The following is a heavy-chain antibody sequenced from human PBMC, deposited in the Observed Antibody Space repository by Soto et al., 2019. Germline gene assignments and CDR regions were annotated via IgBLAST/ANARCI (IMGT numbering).Heavy chain of an antibody. D-gene: IGHD2-15*01. CDR3: VKQAHGLDGVAFDY. V-gene: IGHV3-64D*06. CDR1: GFIFSEST. CDR2: VSTSGRST. J-gene: IGHJ4*02. Sequence: PGGSLRLYCSAPGFIFSESTIYWVRQVPGKGLEAISAVSTSGRSTYYADSVKDRFTISRDNSKNTLFLQMGSLRPEDTAIYYCVKQAHGLDGVAFDYWGQGTQVTVSS.